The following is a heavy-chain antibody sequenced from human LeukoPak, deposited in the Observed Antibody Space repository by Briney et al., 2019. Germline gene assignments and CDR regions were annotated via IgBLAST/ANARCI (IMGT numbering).Heavy chain of an antibody. J-gene: IGHJ3*02. CDR3: ARAPSAIGGAFDI. D-gene: IGHD3-10*01. V-gene: IGHV4-59*01. CDR1: GGSISSYY. CDR2: IYYSGST. Sequence: SDTLSLTCTVSGGSISSYYWSWIRQPPGKGLEWIGYIYYSGSTNYNPSLKSRVTISVDTSKNQFSLKLSSVTAADTAVYYCARAPSAIGGAFDIWGQGTMVTVSS.